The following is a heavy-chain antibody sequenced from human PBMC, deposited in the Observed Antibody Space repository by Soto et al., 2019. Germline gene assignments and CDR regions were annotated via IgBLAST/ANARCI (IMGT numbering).Heavy chain of an antibody. CDR2: IYYTGST. CDR1: GGSISSYY. J-gene: IGHJ2*01. V-gene: IGHV4-59*01. Sequence: QVQLQESGPGLVKPSETLSLTCTVSGGSISSYYWSWIRQPPGKGLVWIGYIYYTGSTNYNPSLKSRVTLSVDTSKNLFSLQLSSVTAADTAVYYCANFNSYFDLWGRGTLVTVSS. CDR3: ANFNSYFDL.